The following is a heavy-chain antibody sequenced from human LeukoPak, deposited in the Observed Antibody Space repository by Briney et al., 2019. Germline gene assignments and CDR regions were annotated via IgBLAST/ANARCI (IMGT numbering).Heavy chain of an antibody. CDR1: GGSFSGYY. J-gene: IGHJ5*02. D-gene: IGHD1-1*01. CDR2: INHSGST. CDR3: AGRPPRWMSNWFDP. Sequence: SETLSLTCAVYGGSFSGYYWSWIRQPPGKGLEWIGEINHSGSTNYNPSLKSRDTISVDTSKNQFSLKLSSVTAADTAVYYCAGRPPRWMSNWFDPWGQGTLVTVSS. V-gene: IGHV4-34*01.